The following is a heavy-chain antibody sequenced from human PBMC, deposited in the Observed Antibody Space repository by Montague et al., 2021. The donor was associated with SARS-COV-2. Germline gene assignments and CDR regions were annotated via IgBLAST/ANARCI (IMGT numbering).Heavy chain of an antibody. J-gene: IGHJ4*02. CDR3: ARVNWPRGFFDY. Sequence: SETLSLTCTVSGGSISSYYWGWIRQPPGKGLEWIGYIYYSGSTNYNPSFKSRVTISVDTPKNQFSLKLSSVTAADTAVYYCARVNWPRGFFDYWGQGTLVTVSS. V-gene: IGHV4-59*01. D-gene: IGHD3-10*01. CDR1: GGSISSYY. CDR2: IYYSGST.